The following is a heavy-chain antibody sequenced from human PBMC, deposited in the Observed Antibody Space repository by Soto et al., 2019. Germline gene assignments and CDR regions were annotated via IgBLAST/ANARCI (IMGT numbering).Heavy chain of an antibody. CDR1: GFGFSAYA. V-gene: IGHV3-23*01. Sequence: PGGSLRLSCAGSGFGFSAYAMNWVRQAPGKGLQWVSGLVGSGGDKNYADSVRGRFTVSRDNSKNTLYLQMNSRRDEDTAVYYCARAPAGSSQPYVVDYWGQGTLVTVSS. D-gene: IGHD6-6*01. CDR2: LVGSGGDK. CDR3: ARAPAGSSQPYVVDY. J-gene: IGHJ4*02.